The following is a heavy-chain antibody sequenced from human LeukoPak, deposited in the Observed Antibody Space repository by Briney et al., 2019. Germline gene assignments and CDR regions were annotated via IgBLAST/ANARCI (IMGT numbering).Heavy chain of an antibody. Sequence: AGGSLGLSCAASGLTVGSNYMTWVRQAPGKGLEWVSVIYSAGDTYYTDSVKGRFTISRDNSQNTVYLQMNSLRAEDTAVYYCARDLNAQSRAFDIWGRGTMVTASS. CDR1: GLTVGSNY. J-gene: IGHJ3*02. V-gene: IGHV3-53*01. D-gene: IGHD1-1*01. CDR3: ARDLNAQSRAFDI. CDR2: IYSAGDT.